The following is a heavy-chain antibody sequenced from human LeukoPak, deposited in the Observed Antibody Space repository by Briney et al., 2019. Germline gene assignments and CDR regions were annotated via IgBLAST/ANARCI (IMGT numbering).Heavy chain of an antibody. V-gene: IGHV1-2*02. CDR3: ARDSSEYCGGDCPLDY. CDR2: INPNSGGT. D-gene: IGHD2-21*01. J-gene: IGHJ4*02. Sequence: ASVKVSCKASGYTFTGYYMHWVRQAPGQGLEWMGWINPNSGGTNYAQKFQGRVTMTRDTSISTAYMELSRLRSDDTAVYYCARDSSEYCGGDCPLDYWGQGTLVTVSS. CDR1: GYTFTGYY.